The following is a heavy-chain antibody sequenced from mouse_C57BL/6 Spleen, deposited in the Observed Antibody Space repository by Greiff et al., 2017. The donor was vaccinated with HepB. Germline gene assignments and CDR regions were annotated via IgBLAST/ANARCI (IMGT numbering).Heavy chain of an antibody. CDR3: ARNETGTDSFHY. V-gene: IGHV1-50*01. Sequence: VQLQQPGAERVKPGASVKLSCKASGYTFTSYWMQWVKQRPGQGLEWIGEIDPSDSYTNYNQKFKGKATLTVDTSSSTAYMQLSSLTSEDSAVYYWARNETGTDSFHYCRQGTTLPVSS. CDR2: IDPSDSYT. D-gene: IGHD4-1*01. J-gene: IGHJ2*01. CDR1: GYTFTSYW.